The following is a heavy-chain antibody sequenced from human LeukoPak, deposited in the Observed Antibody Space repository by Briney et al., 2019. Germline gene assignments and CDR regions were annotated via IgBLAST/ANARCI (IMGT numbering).Heavy chain of an antibody. V-gene: IGHV3-23*01. J-gene: IGHJ4*02. CDR1: GFTFSSYA. Sequence: HTGGSLRLSCAASGFTFSSYAMSWVRQAPGKGLEWVSAISGSGGSTYYADSVTGRFTISRDNSKNTLYLQMNSLRAEDTAVYYCAKSPYYNILTTVYYFDYWGQGTLVTVSS. CDR2: ISGSGGST. D-gene: IGHD3-9*01. CDR3: AKSPYYNILTTVYYFDY.